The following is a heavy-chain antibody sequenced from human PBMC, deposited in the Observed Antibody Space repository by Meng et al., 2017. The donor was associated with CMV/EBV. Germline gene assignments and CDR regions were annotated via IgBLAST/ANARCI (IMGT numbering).Heavy chain of an antibody. V-gene: IGHV1-69*05. D-gene: IGHD4-11*01. CDR2: IIPIFGTA. CDR3: ARGNDYSLNGWFGY. Sequence: SVKVSCKASGGTFSSYAISWVRQAPGQGLEWMGGIIPIFGTANYAQKFQGRVTITTDVSTSTAYMELSSLRSEDTAVYYCARGNDYSLNGWFGYWGQGTLVTVSS. J-gene: IGHJ5*01. CDR1: GGTFSSYA.